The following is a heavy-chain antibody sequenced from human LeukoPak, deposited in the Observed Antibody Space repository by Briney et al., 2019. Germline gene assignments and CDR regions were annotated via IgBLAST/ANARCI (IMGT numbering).Heavy chain of an antibody. V-gene: IGHV3-66*01. CDR1: GFTVSTNY. Sequence: GSLRLSCAASGFTVSTNYMTWVRQAPGKGLEWVSVIYSGGSTYYADSVKGRFTISRDNSKNTLYLQMSSLRAEDTAVYYCARVGYSYAFDIWGQGTMVTVSS. CDR3: ARVGYSYAFDI. D-gene: IGHD5-18*01. J-gene: IGHJ3*02. CDR2: IYSGGST.